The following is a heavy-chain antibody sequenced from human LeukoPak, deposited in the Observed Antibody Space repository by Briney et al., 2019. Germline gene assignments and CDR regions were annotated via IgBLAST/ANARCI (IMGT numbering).Heavy chain of an antibody. CDR1: GYTFTSYG. J-gene: IGHJ4*02. CDR2: ISAYNGNT. Sequence: ASVKVSCKASGYTFTSYGISWVRQAPGQGLERMGWISAYNGNTNYAQKLQGRVTMTTDISTSTAYMELRSLRSDDTAVYYCARDNPTITMVRGVTYWGQGTLVTVSS. CDR3: ARDNPTITMVRGVTY. V-gene: IGHV1-18*01. D-gene: IGHD3-10*01.